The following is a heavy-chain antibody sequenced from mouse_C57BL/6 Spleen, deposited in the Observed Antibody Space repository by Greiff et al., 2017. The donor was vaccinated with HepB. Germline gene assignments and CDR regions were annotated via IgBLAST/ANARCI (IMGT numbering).Heavy chain of an antibody. CDR1: GYTFTSYW. CDR3: TRGAYYYGSSYEFAY. V-gene: IGHV1-5*01. J-gene: IGHJ3*01. CDR2: IYPGNSDT. D-gene: IGHD1-1*01. Sequence: EVQLQQSGTVLARPGASVKMSCKTSGYTFTSYWMHWVKQRPGQGLEWIGAIYPGNSDTSYNQKFKGKAKLTAVTSASTAYMELSSLTNEDSAVYYCTRGAYYYGSSYEFAYWGQGTLVTVSA.